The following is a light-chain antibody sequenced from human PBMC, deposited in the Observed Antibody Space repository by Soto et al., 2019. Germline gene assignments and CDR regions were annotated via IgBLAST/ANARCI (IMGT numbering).Light chain of an antibody. V-gene: IGKV3-20*01. CDR1: QSVSSSY. CDR2: GAS. Sequence: SPGTLSLSPGERATLSCRASQSVSSSYLAWYQQKPGQAPRLLIYGASSRATGFPDRFSGSGSGTDFTLTISRLEPEDFAVYYCHQYGSSPPITFGQWTRLEIK. CDR3: HQYGSSPPIT. J-gene: IGKJ5*01.